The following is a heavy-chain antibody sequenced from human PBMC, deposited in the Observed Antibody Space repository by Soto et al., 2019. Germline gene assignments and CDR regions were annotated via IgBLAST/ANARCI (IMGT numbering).Heavy chain of an antibody. J-gene: IGHJ6*02. V-gene: IGHV3-48*02. CDR3: ARETMITFGGVIAPAYGMDV. CDR2: ISSSSSTI. D-gene: IGHD3-16*02. Sequence: EVQLVESGGGLVQPGGSLRLSCAASGFTFSSYSMNWVRQAPGKGLEWVSYISSSSSTIYYADSVKGRFTISRDNAKNSLYLQMNSLRDEDTAVYYCARETMITFGGVIAPAYGMDVWGQGTTVTVSS. CDR1: GFTFSSYS.